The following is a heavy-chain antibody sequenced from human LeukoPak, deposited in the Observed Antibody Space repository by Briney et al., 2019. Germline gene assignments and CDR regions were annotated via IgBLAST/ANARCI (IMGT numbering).Heavy chain of an antibody. J-gene: IGHJ4*02. CDR3: ARLDGILTPPDF. CDR2: IIPIFGTA. CDR1: GYTFTAYY. V-gene: IGHV1-69*05. D-gene: IGHD2-15*01. Sequence: SVKVSCKPSGYTFTAYYIHLVRQAPGQGLEWMGGIIPIFGTANYAQKFQGRVTMTTDTSTSTAYMELRSLRSDDTGVYFCARLDGILTPPDFWGQGTLVTVSS.